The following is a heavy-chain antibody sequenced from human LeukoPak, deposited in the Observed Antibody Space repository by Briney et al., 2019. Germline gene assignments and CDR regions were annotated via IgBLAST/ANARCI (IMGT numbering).Heavy chain of an antibody. CDR1: GFTVSSNY. CDR3: AKGRRYYNSGTYYHYYFGMDV. Sequence: PGGSLRLSCAASGFTVSSNYMSWVRQAPGKGLEWVSVIYSGGSTYYADSVKGRFTISRDNSKNTLYLQMNSLRAEDTAVYYCAKGRRYYNSGTYYHYYFGMDVWGQGTTVTVSS. D-gene: IGHD3-10*01. CDR2: IYSGGST. J-gene: IGHJ6*02. V-gene: IGHV3-53*01.